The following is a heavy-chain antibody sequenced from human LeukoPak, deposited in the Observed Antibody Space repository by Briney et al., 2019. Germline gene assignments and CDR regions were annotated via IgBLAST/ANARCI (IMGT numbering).Heavy chain of an antibody. CDR2: ISSSSSTV. D-gene: IGHD2-2*01. CDR3: ARDRGYCSSTTCRLYYFDY. J-gene: IGHJ4*02. Sequence: PGGSLRLSCAASGFTVSSNYMSWVRQAPGKGLEWVSYISSSSSTVYYADSVKGRFTISRDNAKSSLYLQMNSLRAEDTAVYYCARDRGYCSSTTCRLYYFDYWGQGTLVTVSS. V-gene: IGHV3-48*01. CDR1: GFTVSSNY.